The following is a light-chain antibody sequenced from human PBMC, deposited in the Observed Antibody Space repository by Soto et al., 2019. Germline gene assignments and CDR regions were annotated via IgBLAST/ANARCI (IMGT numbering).Light chain of an antibody. CDR3: FSTAYNSVGV. CDR1: VLAKNF. Sequence: SYELTQPSSVSVSPGQTARLTCSGDVLAKNFARWFQQKSGQAPVLIISKDSERPSGIPERFSGSSSGTTVTLTISGAQVEDEADYYCFSTAYNSVGVFGTGTKLTVL. V-gene: IGLV3-27*01. J-gene: IGLJ1*01. CDR2: KDS.